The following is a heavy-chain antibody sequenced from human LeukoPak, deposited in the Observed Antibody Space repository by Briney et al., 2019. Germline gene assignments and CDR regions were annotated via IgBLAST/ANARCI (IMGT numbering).Heavy chain of an antibody. CDR3: ARIGYAGEIDY. Sequence: PGGSLRLSCAASAFTFDIYAMHWVRQAPGKGLEWVALISYDGSNKYYADSVKGRFTISRDNSKNTLYLQMNSLRAEDTAVYYCARIGYAGEIDYWGQGTLVTVSS. V-gene: IGHV3-30-3*01. CDR2: ISYDGSNK. CDR1: AFTFDIYA. D-gene: IGHD5-18*01. J-gene: IGHJ4*02.